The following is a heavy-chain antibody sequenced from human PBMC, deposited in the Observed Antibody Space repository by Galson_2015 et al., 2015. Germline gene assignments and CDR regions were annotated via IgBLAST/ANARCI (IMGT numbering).Heavy chain of an antibody. CDR1: GLTFGGYA. V-gene: IGHV3-9*01. D-gene: IGHD1-1*01. CDR3: ANGKEFGTSNYWNDAMDV. CDR2: ISRNSSNI. Sequence: SLRLSCAASGLTFGGYAMHWVRQAPGKGLEWVSGISRNSSNIYYADSVKGRFTISRDNAKNSLYLQMNSLRGDDTALYYCANGKEFGTSNYWNDAMDVWGQGTTVTVSS. J-gene: IGHJ6*02.